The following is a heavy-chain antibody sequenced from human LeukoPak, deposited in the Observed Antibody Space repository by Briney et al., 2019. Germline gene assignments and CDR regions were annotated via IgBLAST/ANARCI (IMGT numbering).Heavy chain of an antibody. J-gene: IGHJ3*02. D-gene: IGHD4-17*01. CDR2: IYTSGST. Sequence: SETLSLTCTVSGGSISSYYWSWIRQPAGKGLEWIGRIYTSGSTNYNPSLKSRVTMSVDTSRNQFSLKLSSVTAADTAVYYCARDMDYGDYVQDAFDIWGQGTMVTVSS. V-gene: IGHV4-4*07. CDR1: GGSISSYY. CDR3: ARDMDYGDYVQDAFDI.